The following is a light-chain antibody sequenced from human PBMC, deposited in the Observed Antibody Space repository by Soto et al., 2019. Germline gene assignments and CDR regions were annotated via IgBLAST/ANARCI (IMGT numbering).Light chain of an antibody. Sequence: DFAVTQSSLSLPVTPGAPASISCRSIQSLLHSNGYNYLAWYLPGQVQSPQLLSYLGSDRSSGVPDSVSGSGSGTDFTLRSIRVEAEDVWVYYCRQALQTPTFGQGTKVDIK. CDR2: LGS. V-gene: IGKV2-28*01. J-gene: IGKJ1*01. CDR3: RQALQTPT. CDR1: QSLLHSNGYNY.